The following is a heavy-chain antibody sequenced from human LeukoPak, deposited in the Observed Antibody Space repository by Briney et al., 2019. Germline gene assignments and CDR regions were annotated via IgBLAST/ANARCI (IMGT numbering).Heavy chain of an antibody. CDR3: AKGRGGDYNYGSYYFDY. CDR2: INSDGSDT. CDR1: GFTFSSLW. D-gene: IGHD3-10*01. J-gene: IGHJ4*02. Sequence: GGSLRLSCAASGFTFSSLWMHWVRQAPGKGLVWVSYINSDGSDTTYADSVKGRFTISRDNSKNTLYLQMNSLRAEDTAVYYCAKGRGGDYNYGSYYFDYWGQGTLVTVSS. V-gene: IGHV3-74*01.